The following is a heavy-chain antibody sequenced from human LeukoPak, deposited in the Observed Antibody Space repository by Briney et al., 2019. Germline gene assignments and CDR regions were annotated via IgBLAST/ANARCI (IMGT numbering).Heavy chain of an antibody. CDR3: ARIFYYDSSGYSSGIDY. CDR2: ISAYNGNT. CDR1: GYTFTRYG. D-gene: IGHD3-22*01. Sequence: ASVKVSCKASGYTFTRYGISWVRQAPGQGLEWMGWISAYNGNTNYAQKLQGRVTMTTDTSTSTAYMELRSLRSDDTAVYYCARIFYYDSSGYSSGIDYGGQGTLVTVSS. J-gene: IGHJ4*02. V-gene: IGHV1-18*01.